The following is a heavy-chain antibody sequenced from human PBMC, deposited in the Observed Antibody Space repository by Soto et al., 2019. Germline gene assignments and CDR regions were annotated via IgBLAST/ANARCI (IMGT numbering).Heavy chain of an antibody. V-gene: IGHV3-21*01. Sequence: PGGSLRLSCVTSGFTFSSYSMNWVRQAPGKGLEWVSSISSSSSYIYYADSVKGRFTISRDNAKNSLYLQMNSLRAEDTAVYYCAREGSSIAIDYWGQGTLVTVSS. CDR3: AREGSSIAIDY. CDR1: GFTFSSYS. D-gene: IGHD6-13*01. CDR2: ISSSSSYI. J-gene: IGHJ4*02.